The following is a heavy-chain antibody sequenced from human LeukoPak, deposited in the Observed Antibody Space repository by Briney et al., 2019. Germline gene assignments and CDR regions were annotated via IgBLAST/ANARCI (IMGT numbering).Heavy chain of an antibody. CDR1: GFTFSNYA. J-gene: IGHJ4*02. CDR3: ARDASGGYLPFDY. D-gene: IGHD3-22*01. Sequence: GGSLRLSCAASGFTFSNYAMSWVRQAPGKGLEWVSAISGSGHNTYHADSVKGRFTISRDNSKNTLYLQMNSLRAEDTAVYFCARDASGGYLPFDYWGLGTPVTVSS. V-gene: IGHV3-23*01. CDR2: ISGSGHNT.